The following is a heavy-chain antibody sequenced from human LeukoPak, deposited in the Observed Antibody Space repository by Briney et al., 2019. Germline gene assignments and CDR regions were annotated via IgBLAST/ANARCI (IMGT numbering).Heavy chain of an antibody. CDR3: AKTQNWNYISYYYYYMDV. CDR1: GFNFWNFV. CDR2: ISGKGDET. V-gene: IGHV3-23*01. D-gene: IGHD1-7*01. Sequence: PGVSLRLSCATSGFNFWNFVVNWVRQAPGKGLEWVSAISGKGDETYYRDSVKGRFTISKDSGDDTVYLEMNNLTVEDTAVYYCAKTQNWNYISYYYYYMDVWGKGTAVTVSS. J-gene: IGHJ6*03.